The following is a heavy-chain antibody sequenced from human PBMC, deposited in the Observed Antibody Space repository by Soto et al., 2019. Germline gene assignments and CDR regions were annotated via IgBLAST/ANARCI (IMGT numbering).Heavy chain of an antibody. D-gene: IGHD3-22*01. CDR3: ARWGDSSGYNDDDAFDI. CDR1: GGTFSSYT. Sequence: GASVKVSCKASGGTFSSYTISCVRQAPGQGLEWMGRIIPILGIANYAQKFQGRVTITADKSTSTAYMELSSLRSEDTAVYYCARWGDSSGYNDDDAFDIGGQGTMVTVSS. J-gene: IGHJ3*02. V-gene: IGHV1-69*02. CDR2: IIPILGIA.